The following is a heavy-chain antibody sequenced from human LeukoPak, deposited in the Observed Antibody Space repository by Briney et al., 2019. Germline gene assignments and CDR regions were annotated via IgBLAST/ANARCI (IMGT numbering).Heavy chain of an antibody. D-gene: IGHD7-27*01. Sequence: SQTLSLTCAISGDSVSSKSASWNWIRQSPSRGLEWLGRTYSRSKWFNDYAVSVKSRITINPDSSKNQFSLQLSSVTPDDTAVYYCAREPELGTTWSYLDHWGRGTLVTVSS. CDR1: GDSVSSKSAS. CDR2: TYSRSKWFN. CDR3: AREPELGTTWSYLDH. V-gene: IGHV6-1*01. J-gene: IGHJ2*01.